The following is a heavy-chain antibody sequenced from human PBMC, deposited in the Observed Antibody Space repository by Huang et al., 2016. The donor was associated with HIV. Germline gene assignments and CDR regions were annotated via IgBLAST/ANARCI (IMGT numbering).Heavy chain of an antibody. V-gene: IGHV4-39*01. J-gene: IGHJ2*01. CDR3: ARNHDFWRGRMFAISYFDV. CDR1: GGSINTGRYY. D-gene: IGHD3-3*01. CDR2: RYCTVKM. Sequence: QMRFQESGPGLVKPSGTLSLTCNVSGGSINTGRYYWGWIRQPPGKGLEWVGSRYCTVKMHYDRSRKGRLTMSADTSKNQFSLNLSSVTAADTAIDYCARNHDFWRGRMFAISYFDVWGRGTLVTVAS.